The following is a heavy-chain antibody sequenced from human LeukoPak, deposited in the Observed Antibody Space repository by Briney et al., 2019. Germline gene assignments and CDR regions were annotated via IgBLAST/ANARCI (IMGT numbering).Heavy chain of an antibody. Sequence: PRASVKVSCKASGGTFSSYAISWVRQAPGQGLEWMGGIIPIFGTANYAQKFQGRVTVTTDESTSTAYMELSSLRSEDTAVYYCARDRSSDTAMVYYFDYWGQGTLVTVSS. CDR1: GGTFSSYA. CDR2: IIPIFGTA. J-gene: IGHJ4*02. CDR3: ARDRSSDTAMVYYFDY. D-gene: IGHD5-18*01. V-gene: IGHV1-69*05.